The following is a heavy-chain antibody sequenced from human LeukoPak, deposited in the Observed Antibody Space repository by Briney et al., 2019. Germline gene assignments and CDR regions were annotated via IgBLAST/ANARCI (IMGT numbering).Heavy chain of an antibody. J-gene: IGHJ6*02. CDR1: GFTFSSYA. D-gene: IGHD7-27*01. V-gene: IGHV3-30-3*01. CDR3: ARVGRPTGDRFYYYYGMDV. CDR2: ISYDGSNK. Sequence: GRSLRLSCAASGFTFSSYAMHWVRQAPGKGLEWVAVISYDGSNKYYADSVKGRFTISRDNSKNTLYLQMNSLRAEDTAVYYCARVGRPTGDRFYYYYGMDVWGQGTTVTVSS.